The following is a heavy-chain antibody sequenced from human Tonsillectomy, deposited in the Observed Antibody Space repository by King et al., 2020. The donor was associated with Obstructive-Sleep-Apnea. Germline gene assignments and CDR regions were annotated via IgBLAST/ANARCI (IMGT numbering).Heavy chain of an antibody. J-gene: IGHJ4*02. Sequence: TLKESGPMLVTPTQTLTLTCTFSGFSLSTGGVGVGWVRQPPGKAPEWLGFIYWDDDKRYSPSLRSRLTINKDTSKNQVFLVMTNMDPVDTATYYCAHRHDGYKSGWNSGTLDYWGLGTLVTVSS. CDR2: IYWDDDK. CDR1: GFSLSTGGVG. CDR3: AHRHDGYKSGWNSGTLDY. D-gene: IGHD6-19*01. V-gene: IGHV2-5*02.